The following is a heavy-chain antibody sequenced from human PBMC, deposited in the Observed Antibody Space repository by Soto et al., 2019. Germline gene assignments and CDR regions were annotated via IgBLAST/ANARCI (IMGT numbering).Heavy chain of an antibody. V-gene: IGHV3-48*02. CDR1: GFPFSIYS. Sequence: EVPLVESGGGLVQPGGSLRLTCVASGFPFSIYSMNWVRQAPGKGLEWSSYITSDTNTIKYADSVKGRFTISRDNANNLVYLQMNSLRDEDTAVYFCARSVEGHFDYWGQGTVVTVSS. CDR3: ARSVEGHFDY. CDR2: ITSDTNTI. D-gene: IGHD6-19*01. J-gene: IGHJ4*02.